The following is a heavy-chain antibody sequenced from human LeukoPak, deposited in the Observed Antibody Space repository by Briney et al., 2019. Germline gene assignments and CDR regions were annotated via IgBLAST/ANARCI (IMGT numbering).Heavy chain of an antibody. V-gene: IGHV4-34*01. CDR1: GGSFSGYY. J-gene: IGHJ4*02. CDR2: INHSGST. CDR3: ARDLAYCGGDCPRSADY. D-gene: IGHD2-21*02. Sequence: SETLSLTCAVYGGSFSGYYWSWIRQPPGKGLEWIGEINHSGSTNYNPSLKSRVTISVDTSKNQFSLKLSSVTAADTAVYYCARDLAYCGGDCPRSADYWGQGTLVTVSS.